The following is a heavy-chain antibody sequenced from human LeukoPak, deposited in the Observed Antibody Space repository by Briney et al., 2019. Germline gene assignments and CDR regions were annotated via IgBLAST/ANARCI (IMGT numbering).Heavy chain of an antibody. CDR2: IYSGGNT. CDR1: GFTVSSNY. J-gene: IGHJ4*02. CDR3: ARSLRVAAGALDY. Sequence: GGSLRLSCAASGFTVSSNYMSWVRQAPGKGLEWVSVIYSGGNTYYVDSLKGRFTISRDNSKNTLYLQMNSLRAEDTAVYYCARSLRVAAGALDYWGQGTLVTVSS. V-gene: IGHV3-53*01. D-gene: IGHD6-13*01.